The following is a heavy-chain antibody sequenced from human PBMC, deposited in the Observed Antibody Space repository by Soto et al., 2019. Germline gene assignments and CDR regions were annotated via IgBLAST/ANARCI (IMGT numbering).Heavy chain of an antibody. CDR3: EKDSRSHPQGWFYP. D-gene: IGHD2-15*01. Sequence: GGSLILSCAASGFTFSSYAMTWVRQAPGKGLEWVSSISGSGDYTYFADSVKGRFTISRDNSKDTLYLQMSSLRVEDTAIYYCEKDSRSHPQGWFYPWGQGTLVTVSS. CDR2: ISGSGDYT. V-gene: IGHV3-23*01. CDR1: GFTFSSYA. J-gene: IGHJ5*02.